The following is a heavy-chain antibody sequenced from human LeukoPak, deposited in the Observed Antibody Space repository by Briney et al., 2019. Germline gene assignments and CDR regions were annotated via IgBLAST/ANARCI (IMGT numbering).Heavy chain of an antibody. Sequence: GGSLRLSCAASGFTFSSYAMHWVRQAPGKGLEWVAVISYDGSNKYYADSVKGRFTISRDNSKNTLYLQMNSLRAEDTAVYYCAKDSRYFDFWSGYIYYFDYWGQGTLVTVSS. CDR2: ISYDGSNK. CDR1: GFTFSSYA. V-gene: IGHV3-30-3*01. CDR3: AKDSRYFDFWSGYIYYFDY. J-gene: IGHJ4*02. D-gene: IGHD3-3*01.